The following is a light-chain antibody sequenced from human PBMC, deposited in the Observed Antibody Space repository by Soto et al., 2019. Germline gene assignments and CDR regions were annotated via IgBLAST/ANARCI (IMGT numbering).Light chain of an antibody. J-gene: IGLJ1*01. CDR1: SSDVGGYNY. CDR2: EVS. Sequence: QSVLTQPASVSGSPGQSITISCTGTSSDVGGYNYVSWYEQHPGKAPKLMIYEVSNRPSGVSNRFSGSKSGNTASLTISGLQAEEEADYYCSSYTSSSTLGFGTGTKVTVL. CDR3: SSYTSSSTLG. V-gene: IGLV2-14*01.